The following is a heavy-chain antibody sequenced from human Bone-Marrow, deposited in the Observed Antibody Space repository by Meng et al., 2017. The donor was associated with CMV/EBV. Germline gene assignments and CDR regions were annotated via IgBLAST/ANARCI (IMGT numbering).Heavy chain of an antibody. CDR1: GYTFTSFG. V-gene: IGHV1-18*01. CDR3: ARVRVVIIKTYGMDV. CDR2: ISGYTGNI. D-gene: IGHD3-3*01. J-gene: IGHJ6*02. Sequence: ASVKVSCKASGYTFTSFGISWVRQAPGQGLEWMGWISGYTGNISYAQKFQGRVTITTDTSTSTAYMDLRSLTYDDTAVYYCARVRVVIIKTYGMDVWGQGTTVTVSS.